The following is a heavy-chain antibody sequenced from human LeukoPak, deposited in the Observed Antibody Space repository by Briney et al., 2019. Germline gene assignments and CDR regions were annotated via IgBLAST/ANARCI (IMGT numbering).Heavy chain of an antibody. J-gene: IGHJ4*02. CDR1: GFTFSSYE. V-gene: IGHV3-48*03. D-gene: IGHD2-15*01. Sequence: GGSLRLSCAASGFTFSSYEMNWVRQAPGKGLEWVSYISSSGSTIYYADSVKGRFTISRDNAKNSLYLQMNSLRAEDTAVYYCARDKYCSGGSCYRPRLGYFDYWGQGTLVTVSS. CDR3: ARDKYCSGGSCYRPRLGYFDY. CDR2: ISSSGSTI.